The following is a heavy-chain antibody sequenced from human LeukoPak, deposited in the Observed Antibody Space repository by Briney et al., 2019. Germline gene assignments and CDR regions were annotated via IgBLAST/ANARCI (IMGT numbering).Heavy chain of an antibody. V-gene: IGHV3-23*01. CDR1: GGSTSSYY. J-gene: IGHJ4*02. Sequence: HPSETLSLTCAVSGGSTSSYYWNWLRQPPGKGLEWVSAVSIGGDKTYYADSVKGRFTISRDNSKNIILLQMNSLRVEDTAVYYCAKDDGTMWDNGGWFDYWGQGILVTVSP. D-gene: IGHD1-14*01. CDR3: AKDDGTMWDNGGWFDY. CDR2: VSIGGDKT.